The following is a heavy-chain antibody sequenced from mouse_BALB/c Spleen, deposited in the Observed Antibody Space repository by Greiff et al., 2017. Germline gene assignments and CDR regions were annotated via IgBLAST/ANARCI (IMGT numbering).Heavy chain of an antibody. Sequence: QVQLQQPGAELVKPGASVKLSCKASGYTFTSYWMHWVKQRPGQGLEWIGEIDPSDSYTNYNQKFKGKATLTVDKSSSTAYMQLSSLTSEDSAVYYGARGVGRGGSAYWGQGTLVTVSA. CDR2: IDPSDSYT. CDR1: GYTFTSYW. CDR3: ARGVGRGGSAY. D-gene: IGHD4-1*01. J-gene: IGHJ3*01. V-gene: IGHV1-69*02.